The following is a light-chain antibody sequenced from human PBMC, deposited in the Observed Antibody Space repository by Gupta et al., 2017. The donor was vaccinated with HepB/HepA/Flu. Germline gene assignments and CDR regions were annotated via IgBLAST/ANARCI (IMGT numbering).Light chain of an antibody. CDR1: QSLLHSNGYNY. J-gene: IGKJ2*01. CDR2: LGS. V-gene: IGKV2-28*01. Sequence: DIVMTQSPLSLPVTPGEPASISCRSSQSLLHSNGYNYLDWYLQKPVQSPQLLIYLGSNRASAVPHKFSGSGPGTDLTLRISRVEAENVGVYYFSQALQTPYTFGQGTKLEIK. CDR3: SQALQTPYT.